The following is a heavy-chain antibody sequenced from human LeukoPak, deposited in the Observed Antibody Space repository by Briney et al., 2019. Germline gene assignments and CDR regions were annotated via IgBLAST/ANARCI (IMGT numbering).Heavy chain of an antibody. V-gene: IGHV1-2*02. CDR1: GYTFTGYY. CDR2: INPNSGGT. D-gene: IGHD5-12*01. CDR3: ARDGSGYDYFYGMDV. Sequence: ASVKVSCKASGYTFTGYYMHWVRQAPGQGLEWMGWINPNSGGTNYAQKFQGRVTMTRDTSISTAYMELSRLRSDDTAVYYCARDGSGYDYFYGMDVWGQGTTVTVSS. J-gene: IGHJ6*02.